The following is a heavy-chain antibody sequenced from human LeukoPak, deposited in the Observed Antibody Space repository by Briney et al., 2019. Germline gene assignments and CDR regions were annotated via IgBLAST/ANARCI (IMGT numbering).Heavy chain of an antibody. CDR3: ARREPRYYDSSGYYPPFDY. Sequence: ASVKVSCKASGYTFTSYYMHWVRQAPGQGLEWMELINPSGGSTSYAQKFQGRVTMTRDTSTSTVYMELSSLRSEDTAVYYCARREPRYYDSSGYYPPFDYWGQGTLVTVSS. CDR1: GYTFTSYY. D-gene: IGHD3-22*01. V-gene: IGHV1-46*01. CDR2: INPSGGST. J-gene: IGHJ4*02.